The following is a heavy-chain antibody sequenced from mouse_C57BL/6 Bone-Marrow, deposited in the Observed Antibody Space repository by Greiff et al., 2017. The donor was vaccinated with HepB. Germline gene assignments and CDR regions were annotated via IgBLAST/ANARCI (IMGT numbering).Heavy chain of an antibody. CDR2: ISNGGGST. Sequence: EVMLVESGGGLVQPGGSLKLSCAASGFTFSDYYMCWVRQTPEKRLEWVAYISNGGGSTYYPDTVKGRFTISRDNAKNTLYLQMSRLKSEDTAMYYCARSYGNDFDYWGQGTTLTVSS. V-gene: IGHV5-12*01. CDR3: ARSYGNDFDY. J-gene: IGHJ2*01. D-gene: IGHD2-10*02. CDR1: GFTFSDYY.